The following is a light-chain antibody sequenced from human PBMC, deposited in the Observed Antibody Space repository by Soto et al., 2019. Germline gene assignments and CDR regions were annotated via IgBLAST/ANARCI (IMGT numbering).Light chain of an antibody. J-gene: IGLJ3*02. CDR2: EVS. V-gene: IGLV2-14*01. Sequence: QSVLTQPASVSGSPGQSITISCTGTSSDIGSNNYVSWFQQRPGKAPTLIIYEVSNRPSGVSTHFSGPKSGNTASLTISGLLPEDEAEYYCSSYTTTTRLFGGGTKLTVL. CDR1: SSDIGSNNY. CDR3: SSYTTTTRL.